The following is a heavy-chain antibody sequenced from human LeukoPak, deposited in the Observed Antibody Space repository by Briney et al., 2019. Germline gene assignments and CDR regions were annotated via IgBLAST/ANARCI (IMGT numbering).Heavy chain of an antibody. Sequence: GGSLRLSCAASGFTFSSYSMNWVRQAPGKGLEWVSSISSSSSYIYYADSVKGRFTISRDNAKNSLYLQMNSLRAEDTAVYYCASMPNYSSSWSHYYYYMDVWGKGTTVTISS. CDR3: ASMPNYSSSWSHYYYYMDV. J-gene: IGHJ6*03. CDR2: ISSSSSYI. V-gene: IGHV3-21*04. CDR1: GFTFSSYS. D-gene: IGHD6-13*01.